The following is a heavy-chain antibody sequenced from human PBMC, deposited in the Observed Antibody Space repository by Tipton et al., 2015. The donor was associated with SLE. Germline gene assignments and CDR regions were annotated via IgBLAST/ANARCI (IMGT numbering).Heavy chain of an antibody. CDR3: ARQGQFLETPFEY. CDR2: VYYVGST. Sequence: TLSLTCTVSGDSIGTYYWNWIRQSPGKGLEWIGNVYYVGSTNYNPSLKGRVTISVATSKNQFSLKLRSVTAADTAVYYCARQGQFLETPFEYWGQGTLLTVSS. D-gene: IGHD3-3*01. J-gene: IGHJ4*02. V-gene: IGHV4-59*01. CDR1: GDSIGTYY.